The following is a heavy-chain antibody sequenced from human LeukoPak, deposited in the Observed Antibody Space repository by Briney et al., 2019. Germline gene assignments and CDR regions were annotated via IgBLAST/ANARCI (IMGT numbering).Heavy chain of an antibody. V-gene: IGHV4-59*11. D-gene: IGHD1-26*01. J-gene: IGHJ5*02. CDR2: ISYIGST. Sequence: SETLSLTCAVSTDSFSSHYWTWIRQPPGKGLEWIGYISYIGSTNYNPSLKSRVTISIDTSKNQFSLKLSSVTAADTAVYYCARDWELGWFDPWGQGTLVTVSS. CDR3: ARDWELGWFDP. CDR1: TDSFSSHY.